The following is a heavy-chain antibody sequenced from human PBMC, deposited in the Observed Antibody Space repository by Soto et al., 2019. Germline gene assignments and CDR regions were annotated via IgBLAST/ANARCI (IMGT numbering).Heavy chain of an antibody. V-gene: IGHV4-34*01. CDR1: GGSFSGYY. D-gene: IGHD6-19*01. J-gene: IGHJ3*02. CDR2: INHSGST. CDR3: ARGREQWLVDALDI. Sequence: PSETLSLTCGVYGGSFSGYYWNWIRQPPGKGLEWIGEINHSGSTKYNPSLKSRVTISVDTSKNQFSLKVRSVTAADTAVYYCARGREQWLVDALDIWGQGTMVTVSS.